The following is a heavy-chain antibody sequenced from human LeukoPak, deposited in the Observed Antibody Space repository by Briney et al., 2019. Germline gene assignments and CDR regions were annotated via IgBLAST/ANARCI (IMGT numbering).Heavy chain of an antibody. J-gene: IGHJ4*02. CDR2: ISNGNNA. D-gene: IGHD4-23*01. CDR1: GFTFSTNY. V-gene: IGHV3-53*01. CDR3: TTVIMGTPKDDY. Sequence: GGSLRLSCAASGFTFSTNYLSWVRQAPGKGLQWVSVISNGNNAYYADSLRGRFTISRDNSRNILYLQMDSLKTEDTAVYYCTTVIMGTPKDDYWGQGTLVTVSS.